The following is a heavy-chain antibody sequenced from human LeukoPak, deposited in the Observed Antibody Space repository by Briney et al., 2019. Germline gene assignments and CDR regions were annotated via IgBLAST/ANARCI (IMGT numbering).Heavy chain of an antibody. Sequence: PGGSLRLSCAASGFTFSSYNRDWVRQAPGKGLEWISSITWSSSNIYYADSVKGRFTISRDNAQNSLYLQMNSLRAEDTAVYYCARGAYYYGSGSYSFQIDNWGQGTLVTVSS. D-gene: IGHD3-10*01. CDR1: GFTFSSYN. V-gene: IGHV3-21*01. CDR3: ARGAYYYGSGSYSFQIDN. CDR2: ITWSSSNI. J-gene: IGHJ4*02.